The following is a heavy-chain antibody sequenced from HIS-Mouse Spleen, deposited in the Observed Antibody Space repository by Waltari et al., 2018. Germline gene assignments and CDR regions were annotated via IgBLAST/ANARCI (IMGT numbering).Heavy chain of an antibody. Sequence: QLQLQESGPGLVKPSETLSLTCTVPGGSISSSSYYRGWSRPPPGKGLEWIGSIYYSGSTYYNPSLKSRVTISVDTSKNQFSLKLSSVTAADTAVYYCAREIPYSSSWYDWYFDLWGRGTLVTVSS. J-gene: IGHJ2*01. CDR2: IYYSGST. CDR3: AREIPYSSSWYDWYFDL. D-gene: IGHD6-13*01. V-gene: IGHV4-39*07. CDR1: GGSISSSSYY.